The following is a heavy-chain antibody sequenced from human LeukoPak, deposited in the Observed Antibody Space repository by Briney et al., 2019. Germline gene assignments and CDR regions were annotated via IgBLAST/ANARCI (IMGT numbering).Heavy chain of an antibody. D-gene: IGHD2-2*01. CDR1: GGSTNSYY. V-gene: IGHV4-4*07. J-gene: IGHJ4*02. CDR2: IYSSGST. Sequence: SETLSLTCSVSGGSTNSYYWSWIRQSGGKGLEWIGCIYSSGSTVYNPSLNSRLTMSIDTSKNQFSLTLKSVTATDTAVYYCARVKASSTSWTFDQWGQGALVTVSS. CDR3: ARVKASSTSWTFDQ.